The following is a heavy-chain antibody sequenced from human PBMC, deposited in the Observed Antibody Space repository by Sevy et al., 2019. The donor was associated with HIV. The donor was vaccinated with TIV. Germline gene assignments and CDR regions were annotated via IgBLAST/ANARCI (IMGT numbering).Heavy chain of an antibody. CDR3: ASHYYDSSGYSPYYYYGMDV. CDR1: GFTFSSYW. Sequence: GGSLRLSCAASGFTFSSYWMSWVRQAPGKGLEWVANIKQEGSEKYYVDSVKGRFTISRDNAKNSLYLQMNSLRAEDTAVYYCASHYYDSSGYSPYYYYGMDVWGQGTTVTVSS. J-gene: IGHJ6*02. V-gene: IGHV3-7*01. D-gene: IGHD3-22*01. CDR2: IKQEGSEK.